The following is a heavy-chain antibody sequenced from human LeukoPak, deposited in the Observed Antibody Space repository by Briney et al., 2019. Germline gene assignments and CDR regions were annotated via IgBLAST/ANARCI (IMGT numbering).Heavy chain of an antibody. Sequence: PGGSLRLSCAASGFTFSNYEMNWVRQAPGKGLEWVSYITSSGGTIYYADSVKGRFTISRDNAKNSLYLQMHSLRAEDTAVYYCASRPPPSRGPYDYWGRGTLVTVSS. CDR1: GFTFSNYE. CDR3: ASRPPPSRGPYDY. D-gene: IGHD3-10*01. CDR2: ITSSGGTI. V-gene: IGHV3-48*03. J-gene: IGHJ4*02.